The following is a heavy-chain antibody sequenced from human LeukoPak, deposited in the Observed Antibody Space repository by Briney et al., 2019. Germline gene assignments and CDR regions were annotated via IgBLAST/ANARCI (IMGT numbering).Heavy chain of an antibody. J-gene: IGHJ4*02. V-gene: IGHV1-69*13. D-gene: IGHD6-6*01. CDR3: ARDMVLGPSGQLGSFDY. CDR1: GYTFSSYG. Sequence: ASVKVSCKSSGYTFSSYGITWVRQAPGQGLEWMGGIIPIFGTANYAQKFQGRVTITADESTSTAYMELSSLRSEDTAVYYCARDMVLGPSGQLGSFDYWGQGTLVTVSS. CDR2: IIPIFGTA.